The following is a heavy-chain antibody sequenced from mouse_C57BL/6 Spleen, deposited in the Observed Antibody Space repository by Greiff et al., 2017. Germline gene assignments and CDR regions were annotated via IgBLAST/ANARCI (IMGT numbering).Heavy chain of an antibody. CDR3: AGGGDGSSPDWSFDV. Sequence: QVQLQQSGAELVKPGASVKISCKASGYAFSSYWMNWVKQRPGKGLEWIGQIYPGDGDSNYNEKFTGKATLTADKSSSTAYMQLSSLTSKDSAVYVCAGGGDGSSPDWSFDVWGTGTTVTVSS. J-gene: IGHJ1*03. CDR1: GYAFSSYW. CDR2: IYPGDGDS. D-gene: IGHD1-1*01. V-gene: IGHV1-80*01.